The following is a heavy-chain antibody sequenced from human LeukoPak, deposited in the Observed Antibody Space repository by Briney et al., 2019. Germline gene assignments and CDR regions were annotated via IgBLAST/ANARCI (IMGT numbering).Heavy chain of an antibody. CDR1: GFTFSNAW. CDR2: ISSSSSYI. J-gene: IGHJ4*02. Sequence: PGGSLRLSCAASGFTFSNAWMSWVRQAPGKGLEWVSSISSSSSYIYYADSVKGRFTISRDNAKNSLYLQMNSLRAEDTAVYYCARVIIGDHRLFDYWGQGTLVTVSS. V-gene: IGHV3-21*01. D-gene: IGHD2-21*02. CDR3: ARVIIGDHRLFDY.